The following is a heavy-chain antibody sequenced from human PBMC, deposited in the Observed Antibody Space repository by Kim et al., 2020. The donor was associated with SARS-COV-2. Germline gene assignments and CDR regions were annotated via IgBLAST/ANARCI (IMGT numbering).Heavy chain of an antibody. CDR3: AEAVVVVGGGDAFDI. J-gene: IGHJ3*02. D-gene: IGHD3-10*01. CDR1: GGSVSGTSYY. Sequence: SETLSLTCTVSGGSVSGTSYYWGWIRQPPGQGLEWIGSFYYSGRTSYNPSLGGRVTMSIDTSRNHFSLTLTSVTAADTAIYYCAEAVVVVGGGDAFDIWG. CDR2: FYYSGRT. V-gene: IGHV4-39*01.